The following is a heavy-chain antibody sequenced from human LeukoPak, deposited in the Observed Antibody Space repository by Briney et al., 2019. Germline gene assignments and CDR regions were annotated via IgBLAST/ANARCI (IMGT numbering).Heavy chain of an antibody. CDR1: GGSISSGDYY. J-gene: IGHJ4*02. D-gene: IGHD2-2*01. CDR2: IYYSGST. V-gene: IGHV4-30-4*01. Sequence: SQTLSLTCTVSGGSISSGDYYWSWIRQSPGKGLEWIGYIYYSGSTYYNPSLKSRVTISVDTSKNQFSLKLSSVTAADTAVYYCARVRQLPLGFDYWGQGTLVTVSS. CDR3: ARVRQLPLGFDY.